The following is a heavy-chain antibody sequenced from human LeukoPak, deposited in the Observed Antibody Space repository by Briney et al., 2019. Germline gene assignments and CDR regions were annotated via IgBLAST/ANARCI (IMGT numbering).Heavy chain of an antibody. V-gene: IGHV3-23*01. CDR2: IAVSGNT. CDR1: GFSLSNFA. Sequence: GGSLRLSRVASGFSLSNFAMSWVRQAPGKGLEWVTAIAVSGNTYYEESVKGRFTISRDSTKNTLYLQMNRLRAEDAAVYYCARSRRVRYCSNISCYAGFFEYWGQGTLVTVSS. D-gene: IGHD2-2*01. J-gene: IGHJ4*02. CDR3: ARSRRVRYCSNISCYAGFFEY.